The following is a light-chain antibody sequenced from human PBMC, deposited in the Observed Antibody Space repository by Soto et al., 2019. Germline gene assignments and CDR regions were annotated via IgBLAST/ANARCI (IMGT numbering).Light chain of an antibody. Sequence: QSVLTQPPSASGTPGQRVTISCSGSRSNIGSNYVYWYQHLPGTAPKLLIHSNNQRPSGVPDRFSGSKSGTSAPLAISGLRSEDEADYYCAAWDDSLSALYVFGTGTKVTVL. V-gene: IGLV1-47*02. CDR1: RSNIGSNY. CDR3: AAWDDSLSALYV. CDR2: SNN. J-gene: IGLJ1*01.